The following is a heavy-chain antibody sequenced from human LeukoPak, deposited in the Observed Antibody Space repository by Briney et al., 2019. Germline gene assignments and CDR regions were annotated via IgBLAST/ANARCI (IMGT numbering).Heavy chain of an antibody. D-gene: IGHD2-2*01. CDR1: GYTFTGYY. CDR3: ARKKVVPAANYYYYGMDV. V-gene: IGHV1-2*02. Sequence: GASVKVSCKASGYTFTGYYMHWVRQAPGQGLEWMGWINPNSGGTNYAQKFQGRVTMTRDTSISTAYMELSRLRSDDTAVYYCARKKVVPAANYYYYGMDVWGRGTTVTVSS. CDR2: INPNSGGT. J-gene: IGHJ6*02.